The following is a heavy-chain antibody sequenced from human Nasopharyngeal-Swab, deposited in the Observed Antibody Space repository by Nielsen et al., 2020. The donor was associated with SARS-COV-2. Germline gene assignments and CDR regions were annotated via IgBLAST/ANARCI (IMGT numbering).Heavy chain of an antibody. CDR1: GFTFSSYA. CDR2: ISGSGDNR. V-gene: IGHV3-23*01. Sequence: GESLKISCAASGFTFSSYAMSWVRQVPGKGLEWVSGISGSGDNRYYAASVKGRFTISRDNSKNTLYLQMNSLRAEDTAVYYCAKDGLGDYSVNWFDPWGQGTLVTVSS. J-gene: IGHJ5*02. D-gene: IGHD4-11*01. CDR3: AKDGLGDYSVNWFDP.